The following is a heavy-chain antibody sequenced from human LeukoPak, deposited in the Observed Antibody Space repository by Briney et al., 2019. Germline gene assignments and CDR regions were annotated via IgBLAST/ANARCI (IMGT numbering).Heavy chain of an antibody. D-gene: IGHD6-19*01. CDR3: ARRGYGSGWYEGYFDY. V-gene: IGHV4-59*08. J-gene: IGHJ4*02. CDR2: IYYSGGT. CDR1: GVSMSSYY. Sequence: SGTLALTCTVSGVSMSSYYWTWIRQAPGKALEGIGHIYYSGGTNYNPSLKSRGAISVDTSKNQSSLKLSSVTAADTAVYDCARRGYGSGWYEGYFDYWGQGTLVTVSS.